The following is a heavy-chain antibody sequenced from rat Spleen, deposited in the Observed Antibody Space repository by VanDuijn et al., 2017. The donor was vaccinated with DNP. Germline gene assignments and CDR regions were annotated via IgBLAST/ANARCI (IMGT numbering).Heavy chain of an antibody. CDR3: ARMSDYAMDA. CDR1: GFTFSSYW. V-gene: IGHV5-58*01. Sequence: EVQLVETGGGLVQPGRSLKLSCVASGFTFSSYWMYWIRQAPGKGLEXVASINGDGGSTYYPDSVKGRFTISRDNAENTLYLQMNSLRSEDTATYYCARMSDYAMDAWGQGTSVTVSS. J-gene: IGHJ4*01. CDR2: INGDGGST.